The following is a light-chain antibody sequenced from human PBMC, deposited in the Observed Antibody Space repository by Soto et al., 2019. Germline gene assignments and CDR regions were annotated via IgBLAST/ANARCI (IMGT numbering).Light chain of an antibody. J-gene: IGKJ4*01. V-gene: IGKV1-33*01. CDR1: QDISNY. CDR2: DAS. CDR3: KQYKNLPLA. Sequence: LQMTKSPSSLSASPGARVTTTCQASQDISNYLNWYQQKPGKAPKLLIYDASNLKTGAPSRFSGSGSGTDFTFTISSLQTEDIATYYCKQYKNLPLAFGGGTKVDIK.